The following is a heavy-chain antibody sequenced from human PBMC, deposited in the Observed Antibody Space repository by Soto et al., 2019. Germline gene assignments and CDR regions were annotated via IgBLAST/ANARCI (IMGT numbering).Heavy chain of an antibody. J-gene: IGHJ6*02. CDR3: TRDKGMITFGGVIVLPGYYGMDV. V-gene: IGHV3-49*03. CDR2: IRSKAYGGTT. Sequence: GGSLRLSCTASGFTFGDYAMSWFRQAPGKGLEWVGFIRSKAYGGTTEYAASVKGRFTISRDDSKSIAYLQMSSLKTEDTAVYYCTRDKGMITFGGVIVLPGYYGMDVWGQGTTVTVSS. D-gene: IGHD3-16*02. CDR1: GFTFGDYA.